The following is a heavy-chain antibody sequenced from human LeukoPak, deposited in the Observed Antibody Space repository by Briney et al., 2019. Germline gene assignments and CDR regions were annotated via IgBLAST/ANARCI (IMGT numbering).Heavy chain of an antibody. V-gene: IGHV4-61*02. CDR2: IYTNGGA. J-gene: IGHJ4*02. CDR3: AREPPGY. Sequence: KPSQTLSLTCTVSGGSVTSGNYYWNWMRQPAGKGLEWIGRIYTNGGASYNPSLKSRVTISIDASKNQFSLKLSSVTAADTAVYYCAREPPGYWGQGILVTVSS. CDR1: GGSVTSGNYY.